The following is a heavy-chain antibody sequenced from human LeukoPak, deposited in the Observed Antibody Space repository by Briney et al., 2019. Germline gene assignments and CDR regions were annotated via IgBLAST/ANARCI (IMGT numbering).Heavy chain of an antibody. D-gene: IGHD1-26*01. CDR1: GFTFSSYS. J-gene: IGHJ4*02. V-gene: IGHV3-48*04. Sequence: GGSLRLSCAASGFTFSSYSMNWVRQAPGKGLEWVSYISSSSSTIYYADSVKGRFTISRDNSKNTLYLQMNSLRVDDTAIYYCAREKEVGFGETNGYWGQGTLVTVSS. CDR2: ISSSSSTI. CDR3: AREKEVGFGETNGY.